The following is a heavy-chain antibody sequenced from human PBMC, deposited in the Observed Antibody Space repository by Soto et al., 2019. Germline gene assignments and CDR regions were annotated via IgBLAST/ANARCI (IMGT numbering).Heavy chain of an antibody. CDR3: ARDESTTPPGGYGMDV. CDR2: ISAYNGNT. D-gene: IGHD4-4*01. Sequence: QVQLVQSGAEVKKPGASVKVSCKASGYTFTSYGISWLRQAPGQGLEWMGWISAYNGNTNYAQKLQGRVTMTTDTSTSTAYMELRSLRSDDTAVYYCARDESTTPPGGYGMDVCGQGTTVTVSS. CDR1: GYTFTSYG. V-gene: IGHV1-18*01. J-gene: IGHJ6*02.